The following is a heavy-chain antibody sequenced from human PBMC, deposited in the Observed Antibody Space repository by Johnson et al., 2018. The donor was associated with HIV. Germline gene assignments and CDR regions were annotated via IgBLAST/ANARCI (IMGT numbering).Heavy chain of an antibody. Sequence: MQLVESGGGVVQPGRSLKLSCVASGFTFSSYGMHWVRQAPGKGLEWVAGVWYDGSDKYYAGSVKGRFTISRENAKNSVYLQMNSLRAEDTAVYYCARLRGSSAKGFDIWGQGTMVTVSS. D-gene: IGHD6-6*01. CDR1: GFTFSSYG. V-gene: IGHV3-33*01. CDR2: VWYDGSDK. J-gene: IGHJ3*02. CDR3: ARLRGSSAKGFDI.